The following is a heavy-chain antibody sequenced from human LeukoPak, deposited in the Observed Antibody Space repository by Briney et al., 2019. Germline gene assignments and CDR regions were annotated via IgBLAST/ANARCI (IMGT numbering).Heavy chain of an antibody. Sequence: PSETLSLTCTVSGDSLNTYYWTWIRQTPGKELEWIGFVASSGTSNYNPSLKSRVSISIDTSKNQFSLALTSVTPADTAVYYCARVVRGVGTSNWFVPWGQGTLDSVSS. CDR3: ARVVRGVGTSNWFVP. J-gene: IGHJ5*02. CDR2: VASSGTS. V-gene: IGHV4-59*01. D-gene: IGHD3-10*02. CDR1: GDSLNTYY.